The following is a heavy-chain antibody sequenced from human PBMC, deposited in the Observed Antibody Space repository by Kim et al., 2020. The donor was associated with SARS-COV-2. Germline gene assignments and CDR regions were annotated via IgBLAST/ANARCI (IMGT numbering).Heavy chain of an antibody. D-gene: IGHD1-26*01. J-gene: IGHJ4*02. V-gene: IGHV3-30*18. CDR1: GFTFSSYG. Sequence: GGSLRLSCAASGFTFSSYGMHWVRQAPGKGLEWVAVISYDGSNKYYADSVKGRFTISRDNSKNTLYLQMNSLRAEDTAVYYCAKEGGSWGYYFDYWGQGTLVTVSS. CDR3: AKEGGSWGYYFDY. CDR2: ISYDGSNK.